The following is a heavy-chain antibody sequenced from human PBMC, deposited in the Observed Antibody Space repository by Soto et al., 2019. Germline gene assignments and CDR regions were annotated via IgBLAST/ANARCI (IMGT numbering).Heavy chain of an antibody. V-gene: IGHV4-34*01. D-gene: IGHD2-15*01. CDR3: ARLRYCSGGSCYVPYYGMDV. CDR2: INHSGST. J-gene: IGHJ6*02. Sequence: PSETLSLTCAVCGGSFSGYYWSWIRQPPGKGLEWIGEINHSGSTDYNPSLKSRVTISVDTSKNQFSLKLSSVTAADTAVYYCARLRYCSGGSCYVPYYGMDVWGQGTTVTVSS. CDR1: GGSFSGYY.